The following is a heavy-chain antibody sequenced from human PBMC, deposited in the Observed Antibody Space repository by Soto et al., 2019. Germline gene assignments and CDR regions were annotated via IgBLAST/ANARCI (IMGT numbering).Heavy chain of an antibody. CDR1: GFTFSSYG. CDR3: RTSFWSGYSYGMDV. J-gene: IGHJ6*02. D-gene: IGHD3-3*01. CDR2: IWYDGSNK. Sequence: AGSMGISCAACGFTFSSYGMHWVRQDPGKGLEWVAVIWYDGSNKYYADSVKGRFTISRDNSKNTLYLQMNSLRAEDTAVYYCRTSFWSGYSYGMDVWGQGTTVTVSS. V-gene: IGHV3-33*01.